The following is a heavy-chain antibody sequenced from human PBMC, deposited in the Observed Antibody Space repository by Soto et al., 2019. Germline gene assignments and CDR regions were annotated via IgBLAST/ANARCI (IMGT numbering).Heavy chain of an antibody. J-gene: IGHJ4*02. CDR3: ARVGISEDYDSSGLGGYFDY. CDR2: TIPIFGTA. CDR1: GGTFSSYA. V-gene: IGHV1-69*13. D-gene: IGHD3-22*01. Sequence: SVKVSCKASGGTFSSYAISWGRQAPGQRLEWMGGTIPIFGTANYAQKFQGRVTITADESTSTAYMELSSLRSEDTAVYYCARVGISEDYDSSGLGGYFDYWGQGTLVTVSS.